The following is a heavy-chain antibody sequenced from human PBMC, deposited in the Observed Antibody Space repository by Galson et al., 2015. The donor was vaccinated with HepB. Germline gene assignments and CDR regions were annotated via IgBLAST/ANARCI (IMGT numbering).Heavy chain of an antibody. V-gene: IGHV1-69*04. CDR3: ARQRYCSSTSVCWYFDL. Sequence: SVKVSCKASGGTFSSYAISWVRQAPGQGPEWMGRIIPILGIANYAQKFQGRVTITADKSISTAYLQWSSLKASDTAMYYCARQRYCSSTSVCWYFDLWGRGTLVTVSS. CDR2: IIPILGIA. D-gene: IGHD2-2*01. CDR1: GGTFSSYA. J-gene: IGHJ2*01.